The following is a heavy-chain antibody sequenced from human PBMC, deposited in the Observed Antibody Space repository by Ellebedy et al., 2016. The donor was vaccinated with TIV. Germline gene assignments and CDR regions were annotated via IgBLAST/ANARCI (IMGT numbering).Heavy chain of an antibody. CDR3: AKDMGGYLNALDY. D-gene: IGHD3-16*01. CDR2: INSDGSST. J-gene: IGHJ4*02. CDR1: GFTFSSYA. Sequence: GESLKISXAASGFTFSSYAMSWVRQAPGKGLVWVSRINSDGSSTSYADSVKGRFTISRDNSKNTLYLQMSSLRAEDTAVYYCAKDMGGYLNALDYWGQGTLVTVSS. V-gene: IGHV3-74*01.